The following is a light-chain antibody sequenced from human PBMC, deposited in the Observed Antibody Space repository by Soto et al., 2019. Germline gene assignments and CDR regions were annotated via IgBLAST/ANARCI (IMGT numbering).Light chain of an antibody. CDR1: QSVSSRD. CDR3: QHYGVSRT. J-gene: IGKJ1*01. V-gene: IGKV3-20*01. Sequence: EIVLTQSPGTLSLSLGERATLSCRASQSVSSRDLAWYQQKPGQAPRLLMFETSSRATGIPDRFSGSGSKTEYTLTISRLEPEDFAVYFCQHYGVSRTFGQGTKVEIK. CDR2: ETS.